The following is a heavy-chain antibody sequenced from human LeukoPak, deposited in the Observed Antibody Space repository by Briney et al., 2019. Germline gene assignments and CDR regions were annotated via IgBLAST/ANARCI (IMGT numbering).Heavy chain of an antibody. J-gene: IGHJ4*02. CDR2: ISTSSLYI. CDR1: GFTFSSYI. CDR3: ASQGSGYDSPIDY. Sequence: GGSLRLSCAASGFTFSSYIMTWVRQAPGKGLEWVSSISTSSLYIYYADSVKGRFTISRDNARNSVYLEMNSLRAEDTAVYYCASQGSGYDSPIDYWGQGTLVTVSS. V-gene: IGHV3-21*01. D-gene: IGHD5-12*01.